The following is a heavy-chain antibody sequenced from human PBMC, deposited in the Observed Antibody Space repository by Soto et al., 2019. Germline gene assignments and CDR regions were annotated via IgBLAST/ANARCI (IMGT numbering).Heavy chain of an antibody. J-gene: IGHJ6*02. CDR1: GGSISSNSYS. D-gene: IGHD2-15*01. V-gene: IGHV4-39*01. CDR2: LYSSRDT. CDR3: AIHPGYCSGGSCNGQYTLDV. Sequence: PSETLSLTCSVSGGSISSNSYSWGWIRQPPGKGLEWIGTLYSSRDTYYNPSLKSRVTISADTSQKQFSLDLTSVTATDTAVYFCAIHPGYCSGGSCNGQYTLDVWGQGTTVTVSS.